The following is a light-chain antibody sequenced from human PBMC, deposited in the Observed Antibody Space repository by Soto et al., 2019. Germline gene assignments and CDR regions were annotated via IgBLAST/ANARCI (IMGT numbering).Light chain of an antibody. J-gene: IGLJ3*02. Sequence: QSVLTQPPSVSAAPGQKVTISCSGSSSNIGNNYVSWYQHLPGTAPKLLIYDNNKRPSGIPDRFSGSKSDTSATLGITGLQTGDEADYYCGTWDSSLSAGVFGGGTKVTV. V-gene: IGLV1-51*01. CDR2: DNN. CDR1: SSNIGNNY. CDR3: GTWDSSLSAGV.